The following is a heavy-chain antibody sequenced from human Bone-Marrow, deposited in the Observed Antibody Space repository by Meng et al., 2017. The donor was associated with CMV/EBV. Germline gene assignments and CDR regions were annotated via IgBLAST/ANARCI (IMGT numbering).Heavy chain of an antibody. D-gene: IGHD2-2*01. Sequence: QVQLPGSGPGLVKPSLPLSLTCTVSGGSISSGSYYWSWIRQPAGKGLEWIGRIYTSGSTNYIPSLKSRVTISVDTSKNQFSLKLSSVTAADTAVYYCATLPGYWGQGTLVTVSS. CDR3: ATLPGY. CDR1: GGSISSGSYY. J-gene: IGHJ4*02. V-gene: IGHV4-61*02. CDR2: IYTSGST.